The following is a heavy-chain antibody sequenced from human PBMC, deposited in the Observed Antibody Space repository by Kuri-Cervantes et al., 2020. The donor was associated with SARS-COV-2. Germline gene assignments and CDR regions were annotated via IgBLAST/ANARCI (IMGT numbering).Heavy chain of an antibody. D-gene: IGHD7-27*01. V-gene: IGHV4-34*01. CDR2: IHHAVGT. Sequence: SETLSLTCAVYGGSVSGYYWSWIRQPPGKGLEWIGEIHHAVGTFYTPSLRSRATIFLDTSKNQFSLKLRSVTAADTAIYYCAGSVTGDLGDYWGQGTLVTVSS. CDR3: AGSVTGDLGDY. J-gene: IGHJ4*02. CDR1: GGSVSGYY.